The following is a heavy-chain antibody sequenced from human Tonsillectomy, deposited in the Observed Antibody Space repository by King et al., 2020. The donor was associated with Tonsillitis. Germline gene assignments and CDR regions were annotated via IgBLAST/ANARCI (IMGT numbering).Heavy chain of an antibody. D-gene: IGHD1-14*01. CDR2: ISYDGSNK. CDR1: GFTFSSYG. Sequence: DQLVQSGGGVVQPGRSLRLSCAASGFTFSSYGMHWVRRAPGKGLEWVAVISYDGSNKYYADSVKGRFTISRDNSKNTLYLQMNSLRAEDTAVYYCAKASRKEYYYGMDVWGQGTTVTVSS. CDR3: AKASRKEYYYGMDV. V-gene: IGHV3-30*18. J-gene: IGHJ6*02.